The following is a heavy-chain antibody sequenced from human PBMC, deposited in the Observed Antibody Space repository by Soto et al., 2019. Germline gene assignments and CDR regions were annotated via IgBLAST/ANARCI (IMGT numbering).Heavy chain of an antibody. Sequence: QVQLVQSGAEVTKPGSSVKVSCKASGGTFSSYAISWVRQATGQGLAWRGGMIPIFGTANCAQKFQGRVTITADESTSTAYMELRSVRSEDTAVYYCAVLRAARYYYYFYGIDVWGQGTTVTVSS. V-gene: IGHV1-69*01. CDR3: AVLRAARYYYYFYGIDV. D-gene: IGHD6-6*01. J-gene: IGHJ6*02. CDR1: GGTFSSYA. CDR2: MIPIFGTA.